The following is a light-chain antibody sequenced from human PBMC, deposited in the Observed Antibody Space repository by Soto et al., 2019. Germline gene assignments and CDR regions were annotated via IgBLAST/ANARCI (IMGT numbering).Light chain of an antibody. CDR2: SPS. Sequence: DIVMTQSPATLSVSSGERATLSCRSSQSISTELACYQHKPGQTPRLLIYSPSTRATGFPARFTGSCSGSAFTLTISGLQSEDFAGYYCQQGHNWPLTFGQGTRLEI. V-gene: IGKV3-15*01. CDR1: QSISTE. J-gene: IGKJ2*01. CDR3: QQGHNWPLT.